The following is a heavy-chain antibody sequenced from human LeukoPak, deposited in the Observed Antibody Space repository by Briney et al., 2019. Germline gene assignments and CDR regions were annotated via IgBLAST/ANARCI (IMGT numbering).Heavy chain of an antibody. Sequence: GGSLRLSCAVSGFSFSSYSMNWVRQAPGKGLEWVSYISSSSSTIYYADSVKGRFTISRDNAKNSLYLQMNSLRAEDTAVYYCARVGDSSGWQYYLDYWGQGTLVTVSS. CDR2: ISSSSSTI. CDR1: GFSFSSYS. V-gene: IGHV3-48*01. CDR3: ARVGDSSGWQYYLDY. J-gene: IGHJ4*02. D-gene: IGHD6-19*01.